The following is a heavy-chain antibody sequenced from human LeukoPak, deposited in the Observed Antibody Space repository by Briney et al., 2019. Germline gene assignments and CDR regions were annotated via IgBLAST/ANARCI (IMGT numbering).Heavy chain of an antibody. CDR3: ARAASHDSSGYYLVN. Sequence: GGSLRLSCAASGFTFSSYEMSWVRQAPGKGPEWVAVIWYDGGNKYYSDSVKGRFTVSRDNSKNTLYLQMNSLRAEDTAVYYCARAASHDSSGYYLVNWGQGTLVTVSS. J-gene: IGHJ4*02. CDR1: GFTFSSYE. CDR2: IWYDGGNK. V-gene: IGHV3-33*08. D-gene: IGHD3-22*01.